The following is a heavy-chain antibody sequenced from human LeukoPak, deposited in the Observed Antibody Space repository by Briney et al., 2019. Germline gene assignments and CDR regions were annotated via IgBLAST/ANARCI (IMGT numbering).Heavy chain of an antibody. CDR1: GFTFSSYS. CDR3: AKDISYYYDSSGYLDS. J-gene: IGHJ4*02. CDR2: ISWNSGSI. Sequence: GGSLRLSCVVSGFTFSSYSMSWVRQAPGKGLEWVSGISWNSGSIGYADSVKGRFTISRDNAKNSLYLQMNSLRAEDMAFYYCAKDISYYYDSSGYLDSWGQGTLVTVSS. V-gene: IGHV3-9*03. D-gene: IGHD3-22*01.